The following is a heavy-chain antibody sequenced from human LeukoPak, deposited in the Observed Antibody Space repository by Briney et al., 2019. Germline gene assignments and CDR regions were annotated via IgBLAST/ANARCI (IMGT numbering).Heavy chain of an antibody. V-gene: IGHV3-30*18. CDR1: GFTFSNAW. D-gene: IGHD5-12*01. Sequence: GGSLRLSCAASGFTFSNAWMSWVRQAPGKGLEWVAVISYDGSNKYYADSVKGRFTISRDNSKNTLYLQMNSLRAEDTAVYYCAKDSGYDFNVFDYWGQGTLVTVSS. CDR2: ISYDGSNK. J-gene: IGHJ4*02. CDR3: AKDSGYDFNVFDY.